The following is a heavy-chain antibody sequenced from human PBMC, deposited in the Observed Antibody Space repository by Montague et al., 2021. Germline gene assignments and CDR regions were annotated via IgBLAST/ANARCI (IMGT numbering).Heavy chain of an antibody. J-gene: IGHJ4*02. CDR3: AREWGAFDS. Sequence: SETLSLTCTVSGGAISSFYWHWIRHSPGKGLEWIGEIYYNGNTKYDPSLKSRVTMSVDTSKNQFSLRLSPVTVAGTAVYYCAREWGAFDSWGQGTLVTVSS. CDR1: GGAISSFY. V-gene: IGHV4-59*01. D-gene: IGHD3-16*01. CDR2: IYYNGNT.